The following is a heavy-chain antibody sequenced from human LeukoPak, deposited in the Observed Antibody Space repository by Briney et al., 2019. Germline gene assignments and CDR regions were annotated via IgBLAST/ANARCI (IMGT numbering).Heavy chain of an antibody. V-gene: IGHV4-31*03. D-gene: IGHD1-1*01. CDR1: GGSISSGGYY. Sequence: PSETLSLTCTVSGGSISSGGYYWSWIRQHPGKGLEWIGYIYYSGSPYYNPSLKSRVTISVDTSKNQFSLKLSSVTAADTAVYYCARGRSPTWFDPWGQGTLVTVSS. J-gene: IGHJ5*02. CDR3: ARGRSPTWFDP. CDR2: IYYSGSP.